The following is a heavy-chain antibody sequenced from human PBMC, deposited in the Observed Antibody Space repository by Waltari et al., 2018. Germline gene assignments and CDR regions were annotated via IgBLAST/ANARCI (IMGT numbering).Heavy chain of an antibody. V-gene: IGHV3-7*01. D-gene: IGHD5-12*01. CDR1: GLTFTSDW. CDR2: IKQEGRDK. CDR3: ARNLPYRFCD. J-gene: IGHJ4*02. Sequence: EVQVIESGGGLVQPGGSLRLPWAASGLTFTSDWMGWVRQAPGRGLGWVANIKQEGRDKYYGDSVRGRFTISRDNAKNSVYLQMNSLRAEDTAVYYCARNLPYRFCDWGQGTLVTVSP.